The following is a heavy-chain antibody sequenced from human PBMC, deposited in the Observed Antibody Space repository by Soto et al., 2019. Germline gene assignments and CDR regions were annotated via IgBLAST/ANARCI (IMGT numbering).Heavy chain of an antibody. Sequence: GGSLRLSCAASGFTVSSNYMTWVRQAPGKGLEWVSVIHSGGSTYYADSVKGRFTISRDNSKNTLYLQMNSLRAEDTAMYYCAKGIIAVAAPFDYWGQGTLVTVSS. J-gene: IGHJ4*02. V-gene: IGHV3-66*01. D-gene: IGHD6-19*01. CDR3: AKGIIAVAAPFDY. CDR1: GFTVSSNY. CDR2: IHSGGST.